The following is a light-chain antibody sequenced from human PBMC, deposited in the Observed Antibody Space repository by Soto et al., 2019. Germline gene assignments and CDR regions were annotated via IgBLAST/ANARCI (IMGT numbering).Light chain of an antibody. CDR1: QSISNY. CDR2: AAS. J-gene: IGKJ1*01. Sequence: DIPVAPFSIPPFSFFGERINNNFRASQSISNYLNWYQQKPGKAPKLLIYAASSLQSGVPSRFSGSGSGTDFTLTISSLQPEDFATYYCQQSYSKPRTFGQGTKVDIK. V-gene: IGKV1-39*01. CDR3: QQSYSKPRT.